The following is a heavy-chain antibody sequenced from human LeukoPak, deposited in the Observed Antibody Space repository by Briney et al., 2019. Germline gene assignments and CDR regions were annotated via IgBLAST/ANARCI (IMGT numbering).Heavy chain of an antibody. CDR2: ISAYNGNT. J-gene: IGHJ4*02. D-gene: IGHD2-15*01. V-gene: IGHV1-18*01. CDR3: ASRSTVSEHPDSSGYKEY. Sequence: ASVKVSCKASGYTFTSYGISWVRQAPGQGLEWMGWISAYNGNTNYAQKLRGRVTMTTDTSTSTAYMELSSLISDDTAVYYCASRSTVSEHPDSSGYKEYWGQGTLVTVSS. CDR1: GYTFTSYG.